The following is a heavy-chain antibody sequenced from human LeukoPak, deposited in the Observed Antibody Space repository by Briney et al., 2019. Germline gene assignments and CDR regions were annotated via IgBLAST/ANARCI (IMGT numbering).Heavy chain of an antibody. CDR2: INSESSHI. D-gene: IGHD3-16*01. CDR3: ARDPGRYLRMGYFDY. CDR1: GFTFSTSA. Sequence: GGSLRLSCAASGFTFSTSAMNWVRQVPGKGLEWVSPINSESSHIYYAASERGRFTLSRDNARNSVSLQMDSLRAEDTALYYSARDPGRYLRMGYFDYWGQGSLVTVSS. V-gene: IGHV3-21*01. J-gene: IGHJ4*02.